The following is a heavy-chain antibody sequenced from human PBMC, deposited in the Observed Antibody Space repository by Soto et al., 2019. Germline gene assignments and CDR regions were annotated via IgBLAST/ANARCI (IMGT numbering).Heavy chain of an antibody. J-gene: IGHJ6*02. Sequence: QVQLVESGGGVVQPGRSLRLSCAASGFTFSSYGMHWVRQAPGKGLEWVAVISYDGSNKYYADSVKGRFTISRDNSKNXXYXQXXSLRAEDTAVYYCAKDLPLDPDIVLVPAAHNGMDVWGQGTTVTVSS. CDR3: AKDLPLDPDIVLVPAAHNGMDV. V-gene: IGHV3-30*18. D-gene: IGHD2-2*01. CDR1: GFTFSSYG. CDR2: ISYDGSNK.